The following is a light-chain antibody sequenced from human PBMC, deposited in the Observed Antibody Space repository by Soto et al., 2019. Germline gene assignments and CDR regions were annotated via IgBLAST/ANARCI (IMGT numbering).Light chain of an antibody. CDR3: QKYDSAPWT. CDR1: QGISNY. J-gene: IGKJ1*01. V-gene: IGKV1-27*01. CDR2: AAS. Sequence: DIQMTQSPSSLSASVGDSVTITCRASQGISNYLAWYQQKPGTVPKLLIYAASTLQSGVPSRFSGSGSGTDLTLTIISLQPQDVATYYCQKYDSAPWTFGQGTKVEIK.